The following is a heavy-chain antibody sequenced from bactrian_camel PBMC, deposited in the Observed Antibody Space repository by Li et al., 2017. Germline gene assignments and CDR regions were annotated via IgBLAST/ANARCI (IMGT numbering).Heavy chain of an antibody. CDR3: AQSNGDWAWHV. V-gene: IGHV3S9*01. CDR2: IDSHSRT. D-gene: IGHD7*01. Sequence: VQLVESGGGSAQDEGSLRLSCAASGYTDNTHFSLWCIGWFRQVPGKEREAVAAIDSHSRTYYVDSVKGRFIISRDNAKNTLYLQLNSLKTEDTAMYYCAQSNGDWAWHVWGEGTQVTVS. J-gene: IGHJ4*01. CDR1: GYTDNTHFSLWC.